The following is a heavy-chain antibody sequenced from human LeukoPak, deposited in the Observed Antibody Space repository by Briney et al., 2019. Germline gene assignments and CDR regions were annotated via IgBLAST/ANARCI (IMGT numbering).Heavy chain of an antibody. J-gene: IGHJ6*03. CDR1: GYTFTSYG. Sequence: GASVKVSCKASGYTFTSYGISWVRQAPGQGLEWMGWISAYNGNTNYAQKLQGRVTMTTDTSTSTAYMELRSLRSDDTAVYYCARDPYDFWSGYYPHTYYYYYMDVWAKGPRSPSP. CDR3: ARDPYDFWSGYYPHTYYYYYMDV. CDR2: ISAYNGNT. V-gene: IGHV1-18*01. D-gene: IGHD3-3*01.